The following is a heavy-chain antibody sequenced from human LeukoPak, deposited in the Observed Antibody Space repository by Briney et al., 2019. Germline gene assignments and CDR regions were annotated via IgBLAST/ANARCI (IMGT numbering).Heavy chain of an antibody. CDR3: AKTIPFSSAAFDI. Sequence: SETLSLTCTVSGGSISSYYWSWIRQPPGKGLEWIGYIYYSGSTNYNPSLKSRATISVDTSKNQFSLKLSSVTAADTAVYYCAKTIPFSSAAFDIWGQGTMVTVSS. J-gene: IGHJ3*02. CDR1: GGSISSYY. D-gene: IGHD2/OR15-2a*01. V-gene: IGHV4-59*01. CDR2: IYYSGST.